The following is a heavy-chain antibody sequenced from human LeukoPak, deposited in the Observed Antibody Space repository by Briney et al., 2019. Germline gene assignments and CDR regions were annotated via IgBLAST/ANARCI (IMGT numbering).Heavy chain of an antibody. CDR2: IYYSGST. D-gene: IGHD3-10*01. Sequence: SETLSLTCIVSGGSISSYYWSWIRQPPGKGLEWIGYIYYSGSTTYNPSLKSRVTISADTSKNQFSLRLSSVTAADTAVYYCARVQYYYGSGFDSWGQGTLVTVSS. V-gene: IGHV4-59*01. CDR1: GGSISSYY. CDR3: ARVQYYYGSGFDS. J-gene: IGHJ4*02.